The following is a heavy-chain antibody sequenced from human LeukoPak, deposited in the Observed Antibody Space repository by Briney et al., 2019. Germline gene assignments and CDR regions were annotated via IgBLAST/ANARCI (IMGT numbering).Heavy chain of an antibody. CDR1: GGTLSSYA. CDR3: AREGAVAGTGLYYYYYMDV. CDR2: IIPIFGTA. Sequence: SVKVSCKASGGTLSSYAISWVRQGPGQGLEWMGRIIPIFGTANYAQKFQGRVTITTNESTSTAYMELSSLRSEDTAVYYCAREGAVAGTGLYYYYYMDVWGKGTTVTVSS. J-gene: IGHJ6*03. D-gene: IGHD6-19*01. V-gene: IGHV1-69*05.